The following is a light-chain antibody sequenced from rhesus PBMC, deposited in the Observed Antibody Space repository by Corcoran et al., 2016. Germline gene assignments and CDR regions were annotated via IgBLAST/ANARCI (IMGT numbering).Light chain of an antibody. CDR2: KAS. V-gene: IGKV1-21*01. CDR3: HQYTSARFT. J-gene: IGKJ3*01. Sequence: DIQMTQSPSSLCASGGDRVTITCGDCGGMRRGLAWYQQKPGRAPKLLIYKASSLQSGVPPRVSGSGSATDFTLTISSLQPHAFATYYCHQYTSARFTFVPVTKLDIK. CDR1: GGMRRG.